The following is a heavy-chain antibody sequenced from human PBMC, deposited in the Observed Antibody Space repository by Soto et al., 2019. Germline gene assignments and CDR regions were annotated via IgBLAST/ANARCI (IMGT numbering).Heavy chain of an antibody. J-gene: IGHJ6*02. Sequence: SETLSLTCTVSGGSISSYYWSWIRQPPGKGLEWIGYIYYSGSTNYNPSLKSRVTISVDTSKNQFSLKLSSVTAADTAVYYCARANIVLVPAAPYYYGMDVWGQGTTVTVAS. CDR1: GGSISSYY. CDR3: ARANIVLVPAAPYYYGMDV. D-gene: IGHD2-2*01. CDR2: IYYSGST. V-gene: IGHV4-59*01.